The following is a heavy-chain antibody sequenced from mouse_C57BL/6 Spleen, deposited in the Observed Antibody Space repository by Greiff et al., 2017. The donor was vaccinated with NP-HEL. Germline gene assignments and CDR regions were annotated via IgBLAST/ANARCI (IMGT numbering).Heavy chain of an antibody. J-gene: IGHJ3*01. CDR2: INYDGSST. D-gene: IGHD2-5*01. CDR1: GFTFSDYY. CDR3: ARSAYYSNSAWFAY. V-gene: IGHV5-16*01. Sequence: DVMLVESEGGLVQPGSSMKLSRTASGFTFSDYYMAWVRQVPEKGLEWVANINYDGSSTYYLDSLKSRFIISRDNAKNILYLQMSSLKSEDTATYYCARSAYYSNSAWFAYWGQGTLVTVSA.